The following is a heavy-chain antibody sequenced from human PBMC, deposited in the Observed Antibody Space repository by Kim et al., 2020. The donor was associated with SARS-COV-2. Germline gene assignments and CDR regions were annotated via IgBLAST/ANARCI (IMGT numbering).Heavy chain of an antibody. CDR2: IYSGGST. CDR1: GFTVSSNY. J-gene: IGHJ6*02. V-gene: IGHV3-66*01. Sequence: GGSLRLSCAASGFTVSSNYMSWVRQAPGKGLEWVSVIYSGGSTYYADSVKGRFTISRDNSKNTLYLQMNSLRAEDTAVYYCARDFSPPHYYYYGMDVWGPGTTLTV. CDR3: ARDFSPPHYYYYGMDV.